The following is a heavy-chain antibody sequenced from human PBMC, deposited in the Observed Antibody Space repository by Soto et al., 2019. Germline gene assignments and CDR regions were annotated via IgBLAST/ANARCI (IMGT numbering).Heavy chain of an antibody. J-gene: IGHJ4*02. Sequence: VKVYCKASGYTFTRQGISWVRQAPGQGLEWRGGISAYNGNTNDAQKLQGRVTMTTDTSTSTAYMELRSLRSDDTAVYYCARSVAGTSPDYWCQGTLVTVSS. CDR3: ARSVAGTSPDY. CDR1: GYTFTRQG. CDR2: ISAYNGNT. V-gene: IGHV1-18*01. D-gene: IGHD6-19*01.